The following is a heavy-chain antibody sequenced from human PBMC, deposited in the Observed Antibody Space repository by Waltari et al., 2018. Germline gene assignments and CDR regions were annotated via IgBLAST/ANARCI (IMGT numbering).Heavy chain of an antibody. J-gene: IGHJ6*02. CDR3: ARVHGSESPLAWGTDV. Sequence: QVQLQESGPGLVKPSETLSLSCTVSGASLTTYYWSWIRRPPGKGLEYIGYIHDSGDTNYSPALRSRFSRSLDTSKNQFSLKISSVTSADSAVYYCARVHGSESPLAWGTDVWGQGTAVTVSS. CDR1: GASLTTYY. V-gene: IGHV4-59*01. D-gene: IGHD2-21*01. CDR2: IHDSGDT.